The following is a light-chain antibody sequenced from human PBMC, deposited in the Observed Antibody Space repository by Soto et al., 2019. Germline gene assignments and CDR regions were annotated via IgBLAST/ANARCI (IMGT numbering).Light chain of an antibody. V-gene: IGKV3-20*01. J-gene: IGKJ4*01. CDR3: QQYDVSPPLT. Sequence: EIVLTQSPGTLSLSPGERATLSGRASQSISSSYLAWYQQKPGHAPRLVIYGASNRATGIPDRFSGSGSGTDFTLTISRLEPEDFVIYYCQQYDVSPPLTFGGGTKVEIK. CDR1: QSISSSY. CDR2: GAS.